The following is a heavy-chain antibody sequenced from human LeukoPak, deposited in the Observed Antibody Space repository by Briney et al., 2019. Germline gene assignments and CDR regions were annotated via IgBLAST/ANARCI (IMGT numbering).Heavy chain of an antibody. Sequence: GGSLRLSCAASGFTFSSYEMNWVRQAPGKGLEWVAYITSSGRIIYYADSVKGRFAISRDNTKNSLYLQMNSLRAEDTAVYYCASTGGYGSGTYDYYYFGMDVWGQGTTVTVSS. D-gene: IGHD3-10*01. V-gene: IGHV3-48*03. CDR1: GFTFSSYE. CDR3: ASTGGYGSGTYDYYYFGMDV. J-gene: IGHJ6*02. CDR2: ITSSGRII.